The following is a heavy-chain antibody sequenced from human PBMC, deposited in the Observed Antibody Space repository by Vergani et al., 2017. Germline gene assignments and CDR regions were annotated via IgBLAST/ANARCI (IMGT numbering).Heavy chain of an antibody. V-gene: IGHV4-34*01. CDR3: AREGIQLWSRREHWFDP. CDR2: INHSGST. Sequence: QVQLQQWGAGLLKPSETLSLTCAVYGGSFSGYYWSWIRQPPGKGLEWIGEINHSGSTNYNPSLKSRLTISVDTSKNQFSLKLSSVPAADTAVYYCAREGIQLWSRREHWFDPWGQGTLVTVSS. D-gene: IGHD5-18*01. J-gene: IGHJ5*02. CDR1: GGSFSGYY.